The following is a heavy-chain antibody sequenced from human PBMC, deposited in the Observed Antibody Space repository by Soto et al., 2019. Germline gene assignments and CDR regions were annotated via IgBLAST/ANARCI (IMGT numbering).Heavy chain of an antibody. D-gene: IGHD2-15*01. CDR2: IYDSGTT. CDR3: ARGPTCTGGSCYSGWFDP. CDR1: GGSISTGDYY. V-gene: IGHV4-31*03. J-gene: IGHJ5*02. Sequence: QVQLQESGPGLVKPSQTLSLTCTVSGGSISTGDYYWGWIRQHPGEGLESIGYIYDSGTTYYNPSLKRRVTISVATSKDQFSLKLSSVTAADTAIYYCARGPTCTGGSCYSGWFDPWGQGTLVTVSS.